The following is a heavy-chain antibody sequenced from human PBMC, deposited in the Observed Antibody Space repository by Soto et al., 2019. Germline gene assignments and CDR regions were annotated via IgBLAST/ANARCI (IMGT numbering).Heavy chain of an antibody. V-gene: IGHV1-69*13. CDR3: ARQKDIVVVPAAIDYYYGMDV. CDR2: IIPIFGTA. Sequence: SVKVSCKASGGTFSSYAISWVRQAPGQGLEWMGGIIPIFGTANYAQKFQGRVTITADESTSTAYMGLSSLRSEDTAVYYCARQKDIVVVPAAIDYYYGMDVWGQGTTVTVS. J-gene: IGHJ6*02. D-gene: IGHD2-2*01. CDR1: GGTFSSYA.